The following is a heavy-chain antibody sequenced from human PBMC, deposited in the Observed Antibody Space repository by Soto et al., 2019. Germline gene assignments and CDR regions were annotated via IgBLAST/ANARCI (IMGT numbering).Heavy chain of an antibody. CDR1: GGSINSEGYY. J-gene: IGHJ4*02. Sequence: QVQLQESGPGLVKPSQTLSLTCTVSGGSINSEGYYWSWIRQHPGKGLEWLGYIYYTGKTYYKSSLTRRLSISVDTTNYQFSLEMTSVTAPDTAVYSCARAIVWYGGRIVDSWGQGTLVTVSS. D-gene: IGHD4-17*01. CDR2: IYYTGKT. V-gene: IGHV4-31*03. CDR3: ARAIVWYGGRIVDS.